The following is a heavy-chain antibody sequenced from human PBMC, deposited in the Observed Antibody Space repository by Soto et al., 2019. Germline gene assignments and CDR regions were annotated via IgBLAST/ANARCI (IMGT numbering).Heavy chain of an antibody. Sequence: QVQLVESGGGVVQPGRSLRLSCAASGFTFSHYAMHWVRQAPGKGLEWVAVIWYDGSDKYYADSVKGRFTISRDTTKNKLSLQMNRLRAEDTVVYYGVRDQKGGWHNRHELVFDVWGQGTMVTVSS. CDR1: GFTFSHYA. CDR2: IWYDGSDK. D-gene: IGHD1-20*01. V-gene: IGHV3-33*01. CDR3: VRDQKGGWHNRHELVFDV. J-gene: IGHJ3*01.